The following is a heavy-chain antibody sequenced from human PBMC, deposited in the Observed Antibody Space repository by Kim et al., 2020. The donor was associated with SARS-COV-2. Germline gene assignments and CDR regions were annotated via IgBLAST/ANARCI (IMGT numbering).Heavy chain of an antibody. CDR3: ARGERGLGYCSSTSCYRAYYYYYGMDV. D-gene: IGHD2-2*01. Sequence: ASVKVSCKASGYTFTSYAMHWVRQAPGQRLEWMGWINAGNGNTKYSQKFQGRVTITRDTSASTAYMELSSLRSEDTAVYYCARGERGLGYCSSTSCYRAYYYYYGMDVWGQGTTVTVSS. J-gene: IGHJ6*02. CDR2: INAGNGNT. CDR1: GYTFTSYA. V-gene: IGHV1-3*01.